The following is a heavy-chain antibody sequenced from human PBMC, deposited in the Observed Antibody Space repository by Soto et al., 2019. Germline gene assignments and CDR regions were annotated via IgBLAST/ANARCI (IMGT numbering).Heavy chain of an antibody. CDR3: ARVITGTDVFDI. J-gene: IGHJ3*02. D-gene: IGHD1-20*01. Sequence: SLTCSVSGGSIKSDVWSWLRQPPGKGLEWIGYIYNNGGTNYNPSLMSRVTISRDTSQNHFSLTLSSVTASDTAVYYCARVITGTDVFDIWGRGTMVTVSS. CDR1: GGSIKSDV. V-gene: IGHV4-59*01. CDR2: IYNNGGT.